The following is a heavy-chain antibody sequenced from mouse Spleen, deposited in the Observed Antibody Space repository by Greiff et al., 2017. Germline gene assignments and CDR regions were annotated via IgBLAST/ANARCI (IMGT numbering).Heavy chain of an antibody. CDR1: GFTFTDYY. D-gene: IGHD1-2*01. V-gene: IGHV5-4*02. CDR3: AREPTAYAMDY. CDR2: ISDGGSYT. Sequence: EVKLVESGGGLVKPGGSLKLSCAASGFTFTDYYMYWVRQTPEKRLEWVGTISDGGSYTYYTDSVKGRITISRDNAKNNLYLQMSRLKSEDTTMYYYAREPTAYAMDYWGQGTSVTVSS. J-gene: IGHJ4*01.